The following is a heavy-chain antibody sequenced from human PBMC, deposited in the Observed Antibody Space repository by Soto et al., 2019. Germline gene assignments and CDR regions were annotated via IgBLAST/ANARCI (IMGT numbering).Heavy chain of an antibody. D-gene: IGHD3-10*01. V-gene: IGHV4-59*01. CDR1: NGSISSFY. CDR3: ASVRYGSGNYLHTFDF. CDR2: VYYSGST. J-gene: IGHJ4*02. Sequence: SETLSLTCTVSNGSISSFYWSWIRQPPGKGLEWIGYVYYSGSTVYNPSLKRRVTITVHTSKTQFSLMLSSVTAADTAVYYCASVRYGSGNYLHTFDFWGQGTLVTVSS.